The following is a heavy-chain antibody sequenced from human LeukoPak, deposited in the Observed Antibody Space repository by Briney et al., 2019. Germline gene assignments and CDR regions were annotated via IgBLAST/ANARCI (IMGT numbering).Heavy chain of an antibody. CDR2: INWNGGST. CDR3: ARCSSSWSYYYYYYMDV. CDR1: GFTFDDYG. D-gene: IGHD6-13*01. Sequence: GGSLRLSCAASGFTFDDYGMSWVRQAPGKGLEWVSGINWNGGSTGYADSVKGRCTISRDNAKNSLYLQMNSLRAEDTALYYCARCSSSWSYYYYYYMDVWGKGTTVTVSS. V-gene: IGHV3-20*04. J-gene: IGHJ6*03.